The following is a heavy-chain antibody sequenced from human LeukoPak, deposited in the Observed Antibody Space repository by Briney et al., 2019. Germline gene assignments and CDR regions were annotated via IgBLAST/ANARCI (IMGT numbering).Heavy chain of an antibody. V-gene: IGHV4-59*01. Sequence: KPSETLSLTCTVTGGSISSYYWSWIRQPPGEGLEWIGYIYYSGSTNYNPSLTIRFTISVDTSKNQFSPKLSSVTAADTAVYYCARDSGYYYDSSGPMFDYWGQGTLVTVSS. J-gene: IGHJ4*02. CDR3: ARDSGYYYDSSGPMFDY. CDR2: IYYSGST. D-gene: IGHD3-22*01. CDR1: GGSISSYY.